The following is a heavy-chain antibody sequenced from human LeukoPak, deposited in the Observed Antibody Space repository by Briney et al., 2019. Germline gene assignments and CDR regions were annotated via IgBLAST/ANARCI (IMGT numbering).Heavy chain of an antibody. CDR1: GGTFSSYA. Sequence: AASVKVSCKASGGTFSSYAISWVRQAPGQGLEWMGIINPSGGSTSYAQKFQGRVTMTRDTSTSTVYMELSSLRSEDTAVYYCARPLYGSGSYPCDYWGQGTLVTVSP. V-gene: IGHV1-46*03. CDR3: ARPLYGSGSYPCDY. J-gene: IGHJ4*02. CDR2: INPSGGST. D-gene: IGHD3-10*01.